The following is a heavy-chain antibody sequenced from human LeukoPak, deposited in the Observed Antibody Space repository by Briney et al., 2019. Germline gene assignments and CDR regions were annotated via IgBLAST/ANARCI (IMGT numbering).Heavy chain of an antibody. J-gene: IGHJ4*02. CDR2: IYPRDGST. V-gene: IGHV1-46*01. CDR3: ARDQEAFDY. CDR1: GYSFTSNY. Sequence: ASVKVSCKASGYSFTSNYIHWVRQAPGQGLEWMGMIYPRDGSTNYAQKFQGRVTVTRDTSTSTVHMELSGPRSEDTAVYYCARDQEAFDYWGQGTLVTVSS.